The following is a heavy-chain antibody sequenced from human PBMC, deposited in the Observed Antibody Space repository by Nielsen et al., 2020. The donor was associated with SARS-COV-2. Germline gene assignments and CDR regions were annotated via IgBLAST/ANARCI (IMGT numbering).Heavy chain of an antibody. CDR1: GFTFSDYY. CDR2: ISSSGSTI. J-gene: IGHJ5*02. V-gene: IGHV3-11*01. CDR3: ARGDYGSGSYYYT. D-gene: IGHD3-10*01. Sequence: GESLKISCAASGFTFSDYYMSWIRQAPGKGLEWVSYISSSGSTIYYADSVKGRFTISRDNAKNSLYLQMNSLRAEDTAVYYCARGDYGSGSYYYTWGQGTLVTVSS.